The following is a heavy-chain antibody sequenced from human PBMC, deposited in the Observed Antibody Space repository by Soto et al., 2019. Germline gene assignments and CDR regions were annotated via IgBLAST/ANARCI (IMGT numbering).Heavy chain of an antibody. Sequence: QLQLQESGPGLVKPSETLSLTCTVSGGSISSSSYYWGWIRQPPGKGLEWMGSIYYSGSTYYNPSLKSRVTISVDTSKNQFSLKLSSVTAADTAVYYCARHIGQQWRAFDIWGQGTMVTVSS. J-gene: IGHJ3*02. CDR2: IYYSGST. V-gene: IGHV4-39*01. CDR1: GGSISSSSYY. CDR3: ARHIGQQWRAFDI. D-gene: IGHD6-19*01.